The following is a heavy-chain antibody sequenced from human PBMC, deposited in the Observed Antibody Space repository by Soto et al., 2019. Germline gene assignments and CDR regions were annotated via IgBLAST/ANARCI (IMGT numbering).Heavy chain of an antibody. CDR1: GFTFGNYA. V-gene: IGHV3-23*01. CDR2: ISGGGDGT. CDR3: AKKGLGSLATYCSTGDCHYAFDI. Sequence: EVQLLESGGGLVQPGGSLRLSCAASGFTFGNYAMIWVRQAPGKGLEWVSTISGGGDGTSYADSVRGRFTISRETSRNTVYLQMNSLRAEDTAVYYCAKKGLGSLATYCSTGDCHYAFDIWGQGKMVTVSS. J-gene: IGHJ3*02. D-gene: IGHD2-15*01.